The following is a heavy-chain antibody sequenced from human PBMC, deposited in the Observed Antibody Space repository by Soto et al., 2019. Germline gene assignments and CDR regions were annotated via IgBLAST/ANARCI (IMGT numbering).Heavy chain of an antibody. CDR3: SRGPSHGAFDC. J-gene: IGHJ4*02. CDR1: GYTFTAYY. V-gene: IGHV1-2*02. CDR2: INPYVGDT. Sequence: QVHLVQSGAEVKKPGASVKVSCKAYGYTFTAYYLHWFRQAPGQGPEWMGWINPYVGDTKYSQKFQGRVTMTRDTSIDTAYMELSRLKSDDTAVYYCSRGPSHGAFDCWGQGTSVTVSS. D-gene: IGHD5-18*01.